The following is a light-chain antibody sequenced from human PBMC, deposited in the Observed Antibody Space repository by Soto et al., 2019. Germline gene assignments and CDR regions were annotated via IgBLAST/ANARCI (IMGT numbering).Light chain of an antibody. Sequence: EIVLTQSPGTLSLSPGQMSTLSCRASQSVSSSYLAWYQQKPGQPPRLLIYGASSRATGIPDSFSGSGSATDFTLPISRLETADFAVYYCQQYGSSHPWAFGQGTKVDIK. V-gene: IGKV3-20*01. J-gene: IGKJ1*01. CDR3: QQYGSSHPWA. CDR1: QSVSSSY. CDR2: GAS.